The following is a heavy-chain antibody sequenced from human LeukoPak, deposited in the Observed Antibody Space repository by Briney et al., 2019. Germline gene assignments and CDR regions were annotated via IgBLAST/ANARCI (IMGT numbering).Heavy chain of an antibody. CDR2: VRDRANSYAT. D-gene: IGHD3-9*01. V-gene: IGHV3-73*01. CDR1: GFIFSDSP. Sequence: GGSLRLSCAASGFIFSDSPMHWVRHAYGKGLEWVGRVRDRANSYATGYAASVEGRFTISRDDSENTAYLQMNSLIIEDTAVYYCTRQRPQTGTFDYWGQGVLVTVSS. J-gene: IGHJ4*02. CDR3: TRQRPQTGTFDY.